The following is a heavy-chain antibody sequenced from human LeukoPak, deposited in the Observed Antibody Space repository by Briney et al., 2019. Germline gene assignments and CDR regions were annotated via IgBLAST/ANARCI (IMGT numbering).Heavy chain of an antibody. CDR2: ISYDGSNK. Sequence: GRSLRLSCGASGFTFSSYGMHWVRQAPGKGLEWVAVISYDGSNKYYADSVKGRFTISRDNSKNTLYLQMNSLRAEDTAVYYCAKSGYSSEEDYFDYWGQGTLVTVSS. J-gene: IGHJ4*02. CDR1: GFTFSSYG. V-gene: IGHV3-30*18. CDR3: AKSGYSSEEDYFDY. D-gene: IGHD6-19*01.